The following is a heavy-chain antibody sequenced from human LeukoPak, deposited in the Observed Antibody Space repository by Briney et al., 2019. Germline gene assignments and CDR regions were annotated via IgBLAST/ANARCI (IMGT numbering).Heavy chain of an antibody. CDR1: GYTFTSYG. CDR2: ISAYNGNT. Sequence: ASVKVSCKASGYTFTSYGISWVRQAPGQGLEWMGWISAYNGNTNYAQKLQGRVTMTTDTSTSTAYMELRSLRSDNTAVYYCARDLEYSSSSGFGYWGQGTLVTVSS. J-gene: IGHJ4*02. V-gene: IGHV1-18*01. D-gene: IGHD6-6*01. CDR3: ARDLEYSSSSGFGY.